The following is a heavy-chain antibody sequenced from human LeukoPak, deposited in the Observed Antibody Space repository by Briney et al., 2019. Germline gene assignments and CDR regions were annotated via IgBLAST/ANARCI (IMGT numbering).Heavy chain of an antibody. CDR1: GDSITVNTYY. D-gene: IGHD6-13*01. V-gene: IGHV4-39*01. CDR2: IYYSGST. Sequence: PSETLSLTCTVSGDSITVNTYYWGWIRQPPGKGLEWIGIIYYSGSTYHNPSLKSRVTISVDTSKNQFSLKLSSVTAADTAVYYCARLPQGSSWHLLPFYFDYWGQGMLVTVSS. J-gene: IGHJ4*01. CDR3: ARLPQGSSWHLLPFYFDY.